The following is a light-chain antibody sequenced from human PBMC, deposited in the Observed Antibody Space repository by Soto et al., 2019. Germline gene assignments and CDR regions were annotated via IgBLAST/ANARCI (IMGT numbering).Light chain of an antibody. V-gene: IGKV3-20*01. J-gene: IGKJ1*01. CDR2: GSS. CDR3: QQYANSRWT. Sequence: EIVLTQSPGTLSLSPGERATLSCRASQSVASAYLAWYQHKPGQAPRLLIYGSSSRAVGVPDRISGSGSGTDFTLTISRLEPEDFAVYYCQQYANSRWTFGQGPKVEAK. CDR1: QSVASAY.